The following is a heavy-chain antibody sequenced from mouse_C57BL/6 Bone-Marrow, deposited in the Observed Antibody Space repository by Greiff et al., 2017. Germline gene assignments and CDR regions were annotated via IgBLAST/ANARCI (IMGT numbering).Heavy chain of an antibody. CDR2: IDPNSGGT. D-gene: IGHD3-2*02. V-gene: IGHV1-72*01. Sequence: QVQLRQPGAELVKPGASVKLSCKASGYTFTSYWMHWVKQRPGRGLEWIGRIDPNSGGTKYNEKFKSKATLTVDKPSSTANMQLSCLTSEESAVYYCARVEANYAMDYWGQGTSVTVSS. CDR1: GYTFTSYW. J-gene: IGHJ4*01. CDR3: ARVEANYAMDY.